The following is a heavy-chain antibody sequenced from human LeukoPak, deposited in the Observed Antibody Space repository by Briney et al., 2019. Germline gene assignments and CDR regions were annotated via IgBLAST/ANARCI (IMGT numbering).Heavy chain of an antibody. J-gene: IGHJ4*02. CDR1: GFTFDDYA. CDR2: ISWNSGSI. CDR3: ARCPDYDILTGSFDY. Sequence: HPGGSLRLSCAASGFTFDDYAMHWVRQAPGKGLEWVLGISWNSGSIGYADSVKGRFTISRDNAKNSLYLQMNSLRAEDTALYYCARCPDYDILTGSFDYWGQGTLVTVS. D-gene: IGHD3-9*01. V-gene: IGHV3-9*01.